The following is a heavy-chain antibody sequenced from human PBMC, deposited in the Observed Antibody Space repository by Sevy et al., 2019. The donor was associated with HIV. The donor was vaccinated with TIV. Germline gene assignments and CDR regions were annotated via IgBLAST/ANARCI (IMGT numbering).Heavy chain of an antibody. D-gene: IGHD3-22*01. Sequence: GGSLRLSCAASGFTFSSYWMSWVRQAPGKGLEWVANIKQDGSEKYYVDSVKGRFTISRDNAKNSLYLQMNSLRAEDTAVYYCARVRVYYYDSSGPFDYWGQGTLVTVSS. V-gene: IGHV3-7*01. CDR2: IKQDGSEK. CDR3: ARVRVYYYDSSGPFDY. J-gene: IGHJ4*02. CDR1: GFTFSSYW.